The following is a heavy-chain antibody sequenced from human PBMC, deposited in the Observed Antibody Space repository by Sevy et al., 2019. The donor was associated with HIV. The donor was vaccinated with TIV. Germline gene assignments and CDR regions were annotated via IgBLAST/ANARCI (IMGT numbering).Heavy chain of an antibody. V-gene: IGHV3-7*03. CDR2: IKRDGSRK. CDR3: ARDCSSASCLWGMDV. J-gene: IGHJ6*02. CDR1: GFTFSSYW. D-gene: IGHD2-2*01. Sequence: GGSLRLSCAASGFTFSSYWMSWVRQAPGKGLEWVANIKRDGSRKYYVASVKGRFTISRDNAKNSLYMQMNSLRAEDTAVYYCARDCSSASCLWGMDVWGQGTTVTVSS.